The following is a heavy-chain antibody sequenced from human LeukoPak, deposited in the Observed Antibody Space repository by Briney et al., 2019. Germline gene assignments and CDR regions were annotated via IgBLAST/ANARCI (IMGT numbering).Heavy chain of an antibody. CDR1: GFTFSSYA. CDR3: AKDPVSSSWYLDY. V-gene: IGHV3-23*01. D-gene: IGHD6-13*01. CDR2: ISGSGGST. J-gene: IGHJ4*02. Sequence: SGGSLRLSCAASGFTFSSYAMSWVRQAPGKGLEWVSAISGSGGSTYYADSVKGRFTISRDSSKNTLYLQMNSLRAEDTAVYYCAKDPVSSSWYLDYWGQGTLVTVSS.